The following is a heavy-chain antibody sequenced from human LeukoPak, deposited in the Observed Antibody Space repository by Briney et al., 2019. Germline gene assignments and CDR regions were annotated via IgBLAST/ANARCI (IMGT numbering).Heavy chain of an antibody. V-gene: IGHV3-21*01. J-gene: IGHJ6*02. Sequence: GGSLRLSCAASGFTFSSYSMNWVRQAPGKGLEWVSSISSSSSYIYYADSVKGRFTISRDNAKNSLYLQMNGLRAEDTAVYYCARDPGAYGDYVFRYFYYYGMDVWGQGTTVTVSS. CDR1: GFTFSSYS. CDR3: ARDPGAYGDYVFRYFYYYGMDV. CDR2: ISSSSSYI. D-gene: IGHD4-17*01.